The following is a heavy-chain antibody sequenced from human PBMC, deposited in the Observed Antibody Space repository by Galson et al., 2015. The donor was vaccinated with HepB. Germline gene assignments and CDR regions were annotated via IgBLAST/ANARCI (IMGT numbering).Heavy chain of an antibody. CDR2: ISSSDSYI. CDR3: AREQYDNALGYHGLDV. V-gene: IGHV3-21*01. CDR1: TFTFSDDN. J-gene: IGHJ6*02. D-gene: IGHD3-22*01. Sequence: SLRLSCAASTFTFSDDNMNWVRQAPGKGLEWVSSISSSDSYIKYADSVKGRFTISRDNVKNSLFLQMNSLRAEDTALYYCAREQYDNALGYHGLDVWGQGTTVIVSS.